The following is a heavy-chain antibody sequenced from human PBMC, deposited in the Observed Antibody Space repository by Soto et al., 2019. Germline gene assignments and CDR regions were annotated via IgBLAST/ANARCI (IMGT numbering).Heavy chain of an antibody. J-gene: IGHJ3*02. V-gene: IGHV4-30-2*01. D-gene: IGHD2-15*01. CDR3: ASTQYGGKSSGAFDI. Sequence: SETLSLTCAVSGGSISSGFYSWSWIRQPPGKGLEWIGYIYHSGSTYYSPSLKSRVTISVDRSKNQFSLKLSSVTAADTAVYYCASTQYGGKSSGAFDIWGQGTMVT. CDR2: IYHSGST. CDR1: GGSISSGFYS.